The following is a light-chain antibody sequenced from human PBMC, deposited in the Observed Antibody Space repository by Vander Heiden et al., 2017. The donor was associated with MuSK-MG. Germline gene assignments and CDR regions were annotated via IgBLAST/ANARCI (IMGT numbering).Light chain of an antibody. V-gene: IGKV2-28*01. CDR1: QNLLNSNGYNY. CDR3: KQSLQTPST. CDR2: LGS. J-gene: IGKJ1*01. Sequence: DMVMTQSPLSLPVAPGEPASISCRSSQNLLNSNGYNYLNWYLQKPGQAPQLLIYLGSYRASGVPDRFSGSGSGTDFTLKISRVEAEDVGVYYCKQSLQTPSTFGQGTKVEIK.